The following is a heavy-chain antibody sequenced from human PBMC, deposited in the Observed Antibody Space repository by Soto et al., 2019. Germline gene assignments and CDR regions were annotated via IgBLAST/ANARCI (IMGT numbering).Heavy chain of an antibody. D-gene: IGHD3-10*01. CDR1: GFTFSHYN. J-gene: IGHJ3*02. Sequence: GGSLRLSCAASGFTFSHYNMHWVRQAPCKGLDWVAVISFDAYKNYYADSVRGRFTISRDNSNNTLHLQMDSLTAADTATYYCVREGGSGTHLGFDIWGQGTMVTVS. CDR2: ISFDAYKN. V-gene: IGHV3-33*05. CDR3: VREGGSGTHLGFDI.